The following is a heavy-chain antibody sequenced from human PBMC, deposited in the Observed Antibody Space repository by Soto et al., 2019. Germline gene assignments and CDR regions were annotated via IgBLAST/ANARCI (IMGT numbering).Heavy chain of an antibody. CDR1: GYTFSSYA. J-gene: IGHJ4*02. CDR2: ISGSGGST. Sequence: GGSLRLSCAASGYTFSSYAMSWVRQAPGKGLEWVSAISGSGGSTYYADSVKGRFTISRDNSKNTLYLQMNSLRAEDTAVYYCAKDLDYYDSSAYSDYWGQGTLVTVSS. D-gene: IGHD3-22*01. V-gene: IGHV3-23*01. CDR3: AKDLDYYDSSAYSDY.